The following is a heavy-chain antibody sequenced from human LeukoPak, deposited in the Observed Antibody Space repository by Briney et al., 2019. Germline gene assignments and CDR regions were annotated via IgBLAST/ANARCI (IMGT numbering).Heavy chain of an antibody. J-gene: IGHJ3*02. D-gene: IGHD2-8*01. V-gene: IGHV3-21*01. CDR1: GFTFSSYW. CDR2: ISSSSSYI. CDR3: ARDKYCTNGVCYRGSGTFDI. Sequence: GGSLRLSCAASGFTFSSYWMHWVRQAPGKGLEWVSSISSSSSYIYYADSVKGRFTISRDNAKNSLYLQMNSLRAEDTAVYYCARDKYCTNGVCYRGSGTFDIWGQGTMVTVSS.